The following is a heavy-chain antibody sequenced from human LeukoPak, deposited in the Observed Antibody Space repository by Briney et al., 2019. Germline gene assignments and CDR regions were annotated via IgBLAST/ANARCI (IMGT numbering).Heavy chain of an antibody. Sequence: PSETLSLTCAVYGRSFSGYYWSWIRQPPGKGLEWIGEIKHSGSTNYNPSLKSRVTISVDTSKNQFSPKLSSVTAADTAVYYCARQNYGAAPLRYWGQGTLVTVSS. V-gene: IGHV4-34*01. CDR1: GRSFSGYY. J-gene: IGHJ4*02. CDR2: IKHSGST. D-gene: IGHD4/OR15-4a*01. CDR3: ARQNYGAAPLRY.